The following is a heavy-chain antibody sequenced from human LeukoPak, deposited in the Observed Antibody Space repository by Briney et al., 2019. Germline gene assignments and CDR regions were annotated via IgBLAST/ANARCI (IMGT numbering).Heavy chain of an antibody. CDR2: IFYSGGT. V-gene: IGHV4-59*01. Sequence: SETLSLTCTVSGGSISSYFWSWIRQPPGKGREWIGFIFYSGGTNYNPSLKSRVTISVDTSKNQFSLKLSSVTAADTAVYYCARAWEQQLVQGAFDIWGQGTLVTVSS. CDR1: GGSISSYF. J-gene: IGHJ3*02. CDR3: ARAWEQQLVQGAFDI. D-gene: IGHD6-13*01.